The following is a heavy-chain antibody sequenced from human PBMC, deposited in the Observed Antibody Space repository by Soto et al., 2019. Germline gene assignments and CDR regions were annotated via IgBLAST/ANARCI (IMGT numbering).Heavy chain of an antibody. D-gene: IGHD2-15*01. Sequence: GGSLRLSCAASELTVSINYMNWVRQAPGKGLEWVSVIYSGGNTYYADSVKGRFTISRDNSKNTLYLQMNSLRAEDTAVYYCAKESPGGSPMAVWGKGTTVTVSS. J-gene: IGHJ6*03. CDR3: AKESPGGSPMAV. CDR2: IYSGGNT. V-gene: IGHV3-66*01. CDR1: ELTVSINY.